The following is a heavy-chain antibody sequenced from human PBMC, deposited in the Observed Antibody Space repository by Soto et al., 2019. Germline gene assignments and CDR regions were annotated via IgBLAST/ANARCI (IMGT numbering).Heavy chain of an antibody. V-gene: IGHV4-31*03. D-gene: IGHD5-12*01. CDR1: GGSISSGGYY. J-gene: IGHJ6*02. CDR2: IYYSGST. Sequence: SETLSLTCTVSGGSISSGGYYWSWIRQHPGKGLEWIGYIYYSGSTYYNPSLKSRVTISVDTSKNQFSLKLSSVTAADTAVYYCARAWKEMATILSYYYYGMDVWGQGTTVTVS. CDR3: ARAWKEMATILSYYYYGMDV.